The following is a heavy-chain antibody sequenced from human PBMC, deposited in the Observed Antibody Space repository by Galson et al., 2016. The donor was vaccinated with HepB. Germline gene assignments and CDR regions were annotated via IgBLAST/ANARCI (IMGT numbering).Heavy chain of an antibody. J-gene: IGHJ4*02. V-gene: IGHV4-61*08. CDR2: MEYIGNT. CDR1: GDSVSSDGYY. D-gene: IGHD1-26*01. Sequence: SETLSLTCTVSGDSVSSDGYYWNWVRQAPGKGLEWMANMEYIGNTNFNPSLKSRITISVDTSKNQFSLKLTSVTAADTAVYFCARESGSTWNYLDSWGQGTLVTVSS. CDR3: ARESGSTWNYLDS.